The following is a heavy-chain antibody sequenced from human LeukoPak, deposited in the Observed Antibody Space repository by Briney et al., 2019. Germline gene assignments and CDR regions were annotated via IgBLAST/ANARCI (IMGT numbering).Heavy chain of an antibody. J-gene: IGHJ2*01. CDR1: GGSISSYY. V-gene: IGHV4-59*01. Sequence: SETLSLTCTVSGGSISSYYWSWIRQPPGKGLEWIGYIYYSGSTNYNPSLKSRVTISVDTSKNQLSLKLSSVTAADTAVYYCARDRGYWYFDLWGRGTLVTVSS. CDR3: ARDRGYWYFDL. CDR2: IYYSGST.